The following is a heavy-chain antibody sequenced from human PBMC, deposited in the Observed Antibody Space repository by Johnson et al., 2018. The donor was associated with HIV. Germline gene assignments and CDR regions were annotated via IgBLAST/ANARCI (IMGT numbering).Heavy chain of an antibody. CDR3: AKEARRPAFDI. CDR1: VSTNY. J-gene: IGHJ3*02. V-gene: IGHV3-53*01. D-gene: IGHD6-6*01. Sequence: VSTNYMSWVRQAPGKGLEWVSVIYSGDTTYYADSVKGRFTISRDNSKNTLYLQMNSLRAEDTAVYYCAKEARRPAFDIWGQGTMVTVSS. CDR2: IYSGDTT.